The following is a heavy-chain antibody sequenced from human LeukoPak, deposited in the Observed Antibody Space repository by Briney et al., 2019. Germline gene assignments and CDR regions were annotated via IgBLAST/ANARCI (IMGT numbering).Heavy chain of an antibody. J-gene: IGHJ4*02. CDR1: GYTFTGYY. CDR3: ARGLNDILTGNY. V-gene: IGHV1-8*02. D-gene: IGHD3-9*01. Sequence: ASVKVSCRASGYTFTGYYMHWVRQAPGQGLEWMGWMNPNSGNTGYAQKFQGRVTMTRNTSISTAYMELSSLRSEDTAVYYCARGLNDILTGNYWGQGTLVTVSS. CDR2: MNPNSGNT.